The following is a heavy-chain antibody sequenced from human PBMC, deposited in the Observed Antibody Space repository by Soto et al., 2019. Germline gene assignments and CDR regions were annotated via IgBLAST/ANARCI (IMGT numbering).Heavy chain of an antibody. V-gene: IGHV4-59*08. CDR2: IYYSGST. J-gene: IGHJ1*01. CDR1: GGSISSYY. Sequence: SETLSLTCTVSGGSISSYYWSWLRQPPGKGLEWIGYIYYSGSTNYNPSLKSRVTISVDTSKNQFSLKLSSVTAADTAVYYCARLDVVVPAAMGPSAEYFQHWGQGTLVTVSS. CDR3: ARLDVVVPAAMGPSAEYFQH. D-gene: IGHD2-2*01.